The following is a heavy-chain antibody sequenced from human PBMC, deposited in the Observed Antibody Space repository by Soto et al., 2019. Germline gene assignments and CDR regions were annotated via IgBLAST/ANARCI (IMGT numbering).Heavy chain of an antibody. J-gene: IGHJ4*02. CDR3: ARDQAMAQFDY. V-gene: IGHV1-18*01. CDR2: INAYNGNT. Sequence: QVQLVQSGAEVKKPGASVKVSCKASGYTFTNYGISWVRQAPGQGLEWMGWINAYNGNTKYAQKLQGRVTMTTDTSTSTAYRELRSPRSDDTAVYYCARDQAMAQFDYWGQGTLVTVSS. D-gene: IGHD5-18*01. CDR1: GYTFTNYG.